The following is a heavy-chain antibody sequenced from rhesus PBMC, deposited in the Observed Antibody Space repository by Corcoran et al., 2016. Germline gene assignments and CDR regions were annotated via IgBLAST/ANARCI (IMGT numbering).Heavy chain of an antibody. J-gene: IGHJ4*01. V-gene: IGHV4-80*01. CDR3: APESRGRYFDY. Sequence: QVQLQESGPGLVKPSETLSLTCAVSGDSFSNYWWSWIRQPPGKGLGGFGEINGNLGTKNNNPTLKSRVTISKDASKNQFSLKLSSVTAADTAVYYCAPESRGRYFDYWGQGVLVTVSS. CDR2: INGNLGTK. D-gene: IGHD3-9*01. CDR1: GDSFSNYW.